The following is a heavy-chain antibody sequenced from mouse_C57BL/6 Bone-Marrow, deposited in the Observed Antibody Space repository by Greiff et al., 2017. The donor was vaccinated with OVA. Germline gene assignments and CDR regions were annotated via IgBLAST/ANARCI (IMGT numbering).Heavy chain of an antibody. CDR3: ESNYGNYHYYAMDY. CDR1: GYTFTSYW. J-gene: IGHJ4*01. CDR2: IDPSDSYT. Sequence: QVQLQQPGAELVKPGASVKLSCKASGYTFTSYWMQWVKQRPGQGLEWIGEIDPSDSYTNYNQKFKGKATLTVDTSSSTAYMQLSSLTSEDSAVYYCESNYGNYHYYAMDYWGQGTAVTVSS. D-gene: IGHD2-1*01. V-gene: IGHV1-50*01.